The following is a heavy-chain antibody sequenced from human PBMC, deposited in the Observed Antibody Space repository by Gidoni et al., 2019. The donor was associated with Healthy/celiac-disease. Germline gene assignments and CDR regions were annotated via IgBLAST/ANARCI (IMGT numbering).Heavy chain of an antibody. Sequence: VQLLQSGAEVKKPGASVNVAFKTSGSTFTNYGTSWVRQAPGQGLEWMGWISTYNGNTNYAQKVQGRVTMTTDTSTSTAYMELRSLRSDDTAVYYCARGRYSTSPGDYWGQGTLVTVSS. CDR3: ARGRYSTSPGDY. V-gene: IGHV1-18*01. D-gene: IGHD6-6*01. CDR2: ISTYNGNT. J-gene: IGHJ4*02. CDR1: GSTFTNYG.